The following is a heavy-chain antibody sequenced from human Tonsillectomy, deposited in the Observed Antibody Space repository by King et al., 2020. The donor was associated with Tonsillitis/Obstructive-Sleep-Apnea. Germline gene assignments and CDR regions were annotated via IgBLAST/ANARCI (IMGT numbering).Heavy chain of an antibody. V-gene: IGHV4-59*08. Sequence: VQLQESGPGLVKPSETLSLTCTVSGGSITSYYWSWLRQPPGKGLEWIGHIYYSGSTNYNPSLKSRVTISVDTSKNQFSLKLSSVTAADTAVYYCARLMAELGQDWFDPWGQGTLVTVSS. CDR2: IYYSGST. CDR1: GGSITSYY. D-gene: IGHD7-27*01. CDR3: ARLMAELGQDWFDP. J-gene: IGHJ5*02.